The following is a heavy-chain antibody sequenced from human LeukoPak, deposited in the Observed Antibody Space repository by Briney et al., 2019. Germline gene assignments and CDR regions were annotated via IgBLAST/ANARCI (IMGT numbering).Heavy chain of an antibody. CDR1: GGSISSSNW. CDR3: ARHQFYYDTSGYYYFDY. D-gene: IGHD3-22*01. V-gene: IGHV4-4*02. CDR2: IYHSGST. Sequence: SETLSLTCAVSGGSISSSNWWSWVRQPPGKGLEWIGEIYHSGSTNYNPSLKSRVTISVDTSKNQFSLRLSSVTAADTAVYYCARHQFYYDTSGYYYFDYWGQGILVTASS. J-gene: IGHJ4*02.